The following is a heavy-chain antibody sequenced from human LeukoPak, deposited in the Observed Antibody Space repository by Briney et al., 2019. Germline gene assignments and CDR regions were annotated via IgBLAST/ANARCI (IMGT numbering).Heavy chain of an antibody. D-gene: IGHD3-3*01. CDR3: TCYDFWSGYYPMEHY. V-gene: IGHV3-11*06. Sequence: GGSLRLSCAASGFTFSDYYMSWIRQAPGKGLEWVSSISSSSSYIYYADSVKGRFTISRDNAKNSLYLQMNSLRAEDTAVYYCTCYDFWSGYYPMEHYWGQGTLVTVSS. CDR2: ISSSSSYI. J-gene: IGHJ4*02. CDR1: GFTFSDYY.